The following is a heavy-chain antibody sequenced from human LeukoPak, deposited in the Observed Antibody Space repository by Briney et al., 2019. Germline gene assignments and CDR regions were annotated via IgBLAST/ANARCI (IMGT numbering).Heavy chain of an antibody. CDR3: AREPLGYRSGGSCYSGNWFDP. CDR1: GGTFSSYA. Sequence: SVKVSCKASGGTFSSYAISWVRQAPGQGLEWMGGIIPIFGTANYAQRFQGRVTITTDESTSTAYMELSSLRSEDTAVYYCAREPLGYRSGGSCYSGNWFDPWGQGTLVTVSS. V-gene: IGHV1-69*05. CDR2: IIPIFGTA. D-gene: IGHD2-15*01. J-gene: IGHJ5*02.